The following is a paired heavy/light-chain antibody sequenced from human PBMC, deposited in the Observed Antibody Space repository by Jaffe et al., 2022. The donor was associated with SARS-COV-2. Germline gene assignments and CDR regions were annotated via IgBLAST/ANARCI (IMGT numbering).Light chain of an antibody. CDR1: QSVSSSY. CDR2: GAS. J-gene: IGKJ5*01. CDR3: QQYGSSPSIA. V-gene: IGKV3-20*01. Sequence: EIVLTQSPGTLSLSPGERATLSCRASQSVSSSYLAWYQQKPGQAPRLLIYGASSRATGIPDRFSGSGSGTDFTLTISRLEPEDFAVYYCQQYGSSPSIAFGQGTRLEIK.
Heavy chain of an antibody. CDR3: AKIRIAVAGTGGDAFDI. Sequence: EVQLVESGGGLVQPGRSLRLSCAASGFTFDDYAMHWVRQAPGKGLEWVSGISWNSGSIGYADSVKGRFTISRDNAKNSLYLQMNSLRAEDTALYYCAKIRIAVAGTGGDAFDIWGQGTMVTVSS. CDR2: ISWNSGSI. V-gene: IGHV3-9*01. D-gene: IGHD6-19*01. CDR1: GFTFDDYA. J-gene: IGHJ3*02.